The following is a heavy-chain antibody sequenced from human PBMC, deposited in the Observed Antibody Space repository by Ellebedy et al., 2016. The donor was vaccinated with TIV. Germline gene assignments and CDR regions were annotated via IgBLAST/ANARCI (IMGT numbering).Heavy chain of an antibody. D-gene: IGHD6-19*01. Sequence: AASVKVSCKASGYSFIGFHIYWVRQATGQGLEWMGWMNPNSANTGYAQKFQGRVTITRNTSTSTAYMELSSLRSEDTAVYYCARGNKIAVAGDGFYYGMDVWGQGTTVTVSS. CDR1: GYSFIGFH. CDR2: MNPNSANT. CDR3: ARGNKIAVAGDGFYYGMDV. J-gene: IGHJ6*02. V-gene: IGHV1-8*02.